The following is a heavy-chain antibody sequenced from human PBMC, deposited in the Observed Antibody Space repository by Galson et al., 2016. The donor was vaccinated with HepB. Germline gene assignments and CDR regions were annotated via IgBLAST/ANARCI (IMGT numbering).Heavy chain of an antibody. J-gene: IGHJ3*02. CDR2: IRGSGGGI. D-gene: IGHD3-10*01. CDR3: AKGRGSRLTMVRGVLDPFDI. CDR1: GFTFATYP. V-gene: IGHV3-23*01. Sequence: SLRLSCAGSGFTFATYPMSWVRQAPGKGLEWVSGIRGSGGGIDYADSVKGRFIISRDNSKNTLYLQMSSLRAEDTAVYYCAKGRGSRLTMVRGVLDPFDIWGQGTLVTVSS.